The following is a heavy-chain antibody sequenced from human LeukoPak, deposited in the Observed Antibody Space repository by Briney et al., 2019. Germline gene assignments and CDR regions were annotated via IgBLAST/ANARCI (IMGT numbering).Heavy chain of an antibody. D-gene: IGHD1-26*01. CDR2: VHHSMSP. V-gene: IGHV4-59*01. CDR1: GGSITTYY. CDR3: ARDILTVGATHYFDY. Sequence: SETLSLTCTVSGGSITTYYWSWIRQPPGKGLEWIGCVHHSMSPTYNPSLKSRVTMSVDTSKNQFSLKVSSVTAADTAVYYCARDILTVGATHYFDYWGQGTLVTVSS. J-gene: IGHJ4*02.